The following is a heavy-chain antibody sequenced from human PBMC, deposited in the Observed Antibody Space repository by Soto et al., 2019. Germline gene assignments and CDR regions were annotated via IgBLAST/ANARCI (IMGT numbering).Heavy chain of an antibody. D-gene: IGHD2-15*01. CDR3: ARESRYCSGGSCYFLPGIDY. CDR2: IIPIFGTA. CDR1: GGTFSSYA. J-gene: IGHJ4*02. Sequence: QVQLVQSGAEVKKPGSSVKVSCKASGGTFSSYAISWVRQAPGQGLEWMGGIIPIFGTASYAQKFQGRVTITADESTSAAYMGLSSLRSADAAVYYCARESRYCSGGSCYFLPGIDYWGQGTRVTVSS. V-gene: IGHV1-69*12.